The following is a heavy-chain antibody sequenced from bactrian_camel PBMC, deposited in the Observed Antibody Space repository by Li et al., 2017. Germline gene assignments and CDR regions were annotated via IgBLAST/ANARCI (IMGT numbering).Heavy chain of an antibody. D-gene: IGHD5*01. V-gene: IGHV3S55*01. CDR1: GLTYESNC. CDR3: AAEIRWGSRGAFGY. J-gene: IGHJ6*01. Sequence: VQLVESGGGSVQAGGSLTLSCVASGLTYESNCMGWFRQAPGKEREGVAAIGRDGAATYADSVKGRFTISKDIAKNTLFLQMIDLKPEDTAVYYCAAEIRWGSRGAFGYWGQGTQVTVS. CDR2: IGRDGAA.